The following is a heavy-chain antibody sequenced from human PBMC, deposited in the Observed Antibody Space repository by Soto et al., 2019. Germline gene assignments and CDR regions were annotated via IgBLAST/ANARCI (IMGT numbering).Heavy chain of an antibody. V-gene: IGHV4-31*03. D-gene: IGHD3-9*01. CDR1: GGSISSGGYY. Sequence: QVQLQESGPGLVKPSQTLSLTCTVSGGSISSGGYYWSWIRQHPGKGLEWIGYIYYSGSTYYNPCIQCRVTIAVDTSKNQFSLKLRSVTAADTAVYYCARGYYDILTGRAGYYDYWGQGTLVTVSS. CDR2: IYYSGST. J-gene: IGHJ4*02. CDR3: ARGYYDILTGRAGYYDY.